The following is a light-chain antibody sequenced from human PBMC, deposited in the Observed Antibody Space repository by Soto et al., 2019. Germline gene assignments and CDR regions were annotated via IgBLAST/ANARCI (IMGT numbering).Light chain of an antibody. V-gene: IGKV1-5*03. CDR1: QTIGSW. CDR3: QQFDFDSQT. Sequence: DIQMTQSPSTLSASVGDRVTITCRASQTIGSWLAWYQQKPGKAPKLLIYKASTLESGVPSRFSGSGSGTEFILTISSLQPEDFATYFCQQFDFDSQTFGQGTKVEIK. CDR2: KAS. J-gene: IGKJ1*01.